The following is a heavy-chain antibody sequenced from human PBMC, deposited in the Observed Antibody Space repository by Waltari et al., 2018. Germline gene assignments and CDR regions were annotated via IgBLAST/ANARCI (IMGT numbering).Heavy chain of an antibody. CDR2: IIPILGIT. J-gene: IGHJ6*02. CDR3: AREWGGEEWTIAARGGMDV. D-gene: IGHD6-6*01. V-gene: IGHV1-69*08. Sequence: QVQLVQSGAAVKKPGSSVKVSCKASGGTFSPFTISMVRQAPGHGPEWMGRIIPILGITNDAQKFQGRVTITADKSTSTAYMELSSLRSEDTAVYYWAREWGGEEWTIAARGGMDVWGQGTTVTVSS. CDR1: GGTFSPFT.